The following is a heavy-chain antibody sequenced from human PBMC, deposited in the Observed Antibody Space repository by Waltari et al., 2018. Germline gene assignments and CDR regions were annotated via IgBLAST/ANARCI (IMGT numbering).Heavy chain of an antibody. V-gene: IGHV4-34*01. J-gene: IGHJ6*03. CDR3: ARGFRGYCGGDCYPPGWFGYMDV. CDR1: GGSFSGYY. CDR2: INHRGST. Sequence: QVQLQQWGAGLLKPSETLSLTCAVYGGSFSGYYWRWIRQPPGKGLEWIGEINHRGSTNDNPSLKSRVTISVDTSKHQFSLKLSSVTAADTAVYYCARGFRGYCGGDCYPPGWFGYMDVWGKGTTVTVSS. D-gene: IGHD2-21*01.